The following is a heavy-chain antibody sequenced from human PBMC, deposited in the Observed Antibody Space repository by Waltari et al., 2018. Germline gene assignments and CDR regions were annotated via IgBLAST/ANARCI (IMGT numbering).Heavy chain of an antibody. CDR1: GFSFSSFA. V-gene: IGHV3-30*02. J-gene: IGHJ4*02. CDR3: AKDGYYGSGTYKGMYYFDY. Sequence: QVQLVESGGGVVQPGGSLRLSCAASGFSFSSFAMHWVRQAAGNGLELVAVIRYDGSITYYGDSVKGRFTSARDNSKNTLYLQMNRLRVEDTAVYYCAKDGYYGSGTYKGMYYFDYWGQGTLVTVSS. D-gene: IGHD3-10*01. CDR2: IRYDGSIT.